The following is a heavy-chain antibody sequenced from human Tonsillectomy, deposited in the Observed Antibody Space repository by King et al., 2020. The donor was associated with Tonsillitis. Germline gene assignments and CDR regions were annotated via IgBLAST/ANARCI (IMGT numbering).Heavy chain of an antibody. CDR3: ARGSPYYGGNPFDY. CDR1: GYTFTSYD. D-gene: IGHD4-23*01. CDR2: MNPNRGNT. J-gene: IGHJ4*02. Sequence: QLVQSGAEVKKPGASVKVSCKASGYTFTSYDINWVRQATGQGLEWMGWMNPNRGNTGYAQKFKGRVTMTRNTSISTAYMELSSLRSEDTAVYYCARGSPYYGGNPFDYWGQGTLVTVSS. V-gene: IGHV1-8*01.